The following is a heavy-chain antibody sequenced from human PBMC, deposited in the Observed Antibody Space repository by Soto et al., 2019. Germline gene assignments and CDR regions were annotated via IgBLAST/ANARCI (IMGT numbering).Heavy chain of an antibody. CDR3: AHRRSGGDIYGYFDY. CDR2: IYSGNT. Sequence: SETLSLTCTISGGSISGYYWTWIRQSPGKGLEYIGYIYSGNTNYNPSLNSRVTISVDTSKNQVVLTMSNMDPMDTATYYCAHRRSGGDIYGYFDYWGQGILVTVSS. D-gene: IGHD5-18*01. J-gene: IGHJ4*02. CDR1: GGSISGYY. V-gene: IGHV4-59*01.